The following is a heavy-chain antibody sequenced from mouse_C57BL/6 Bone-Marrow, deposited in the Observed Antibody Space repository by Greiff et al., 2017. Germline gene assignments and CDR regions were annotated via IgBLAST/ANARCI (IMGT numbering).Heavy chain of an antibody. V-gene: IGHV1-61*01. J-gene: IGHJ4*01. CDR2: IYPSDSET. CDR3: ARSNYVSYYAMDY. Sequence: QVQLQQSGAELASPGASVTLSCKASGYTFTSYWMDWVKQRPGQGLEWIGNIYPSDSETHYNQKFKDKATLTVDKSSSTAYMQLSSLTSEDSAVYYCARSNYVSYYAMDYWGQGTSVTVSS. D-gene: IGHD2-5*01. CDR1: GYTFTSYW.